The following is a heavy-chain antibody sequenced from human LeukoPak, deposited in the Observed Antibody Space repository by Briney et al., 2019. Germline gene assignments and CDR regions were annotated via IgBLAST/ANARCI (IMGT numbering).Heavy chain of an antibody. Sequence: GGSLRLSCAASGFTFSSYAISWVRQAPGKGLEWVSGITGTGGSTYYADSVKGRFTISRDNSKNTLYLQMNSLRAEDTAVYYCARSHNWGSQCFDSWGQGTLVTVSS. D-gene: IGHD7-27*01. CDR2: ITGTGGST. J-gene: IGHJ4*02. CDR1: GFTFSSYA. CDR3: ARSHNWGSQCFDS. V-gene: IGHV3-23*01.